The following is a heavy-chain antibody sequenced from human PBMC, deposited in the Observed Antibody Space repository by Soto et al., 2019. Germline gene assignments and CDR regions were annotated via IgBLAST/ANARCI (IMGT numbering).Heavy chain of an antibody. V-gene: IGHV3-9*01. CDR2: ISWNSGNI. Sequence: GGSLRLSCAASGFTFDDYAMHWIRQAPGKGLEWVSGISWNSGNIGYADSVKGRFTISRDNAKNSLYLQMNSLRAEDTALYYCAKDRESAPRYFRHWGQGTLVTVSS. J-gene: IGHJ1*01. CDR1: GFTFDDYA. CDR3: AKDRESAPRYFRH.